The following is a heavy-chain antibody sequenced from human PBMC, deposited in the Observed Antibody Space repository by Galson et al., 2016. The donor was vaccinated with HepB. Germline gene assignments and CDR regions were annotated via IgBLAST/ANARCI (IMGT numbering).Heavy chain of an antibody. V-gene: IGHV7-4-1*02. CDR2: INTNTGNP. CDR3: ARDREMMEIWTGYRSPPEY. D-gene: IGHD3/OR15-3a*01. CDR1: GYTFTSYA. J-gene: IGHJ1*01. Sequence: SVKVSCKASGYTFTSYAINWVRQAPGQGLEWMGWINTNTGNPTYGQGFTGRFVFSLDTSVRTAYLQISSLKAEDTAVYYCARDREMMEIWTGYRSPPEYWGQDTLVTVSS.